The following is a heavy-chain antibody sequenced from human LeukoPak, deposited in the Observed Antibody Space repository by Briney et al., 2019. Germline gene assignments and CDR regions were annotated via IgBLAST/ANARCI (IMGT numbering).Heavy chain of an antibody. CDR1: GGSFSGYY. Sequence: PSETLSLTCAVYGGSFSGYYWSWIRQPPGKGLEWIGEINHSGSTNYNPSLKSRVTISVDTSKNQFSLKLSSVTAADTAVYYCARRAEYCSSTSCYIVDYWGQGTLVTVSS. CDR2: INHSGST. CDR3: ARRAEYCSSTSCYIVDY. D-gene: IGHD2-2*02. V-gene: IGHV4-34*01. J-gene: IGHJ4*02.